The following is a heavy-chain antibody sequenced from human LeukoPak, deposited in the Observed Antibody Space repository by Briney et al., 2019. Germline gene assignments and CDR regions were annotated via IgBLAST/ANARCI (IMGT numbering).Heavy chain of an antibody. CDR2: INTGGSTT. Sequence: GGSLRLSCAASGFTFSSFAMTWVRQAPGKGLEWVLVINTGGSTTDYADSVKGRFTISRDNSKNTLYLQMHSLRAEDTAVYYCAKGSGCYVGGQGTLVTVSS. D-gene: IGHD6-19*01. J-gene: IGHJ4*02. CDR1: GFTFSSFA. CDR3: AKGSGCYV. V-gene: IGHV3-23*03.